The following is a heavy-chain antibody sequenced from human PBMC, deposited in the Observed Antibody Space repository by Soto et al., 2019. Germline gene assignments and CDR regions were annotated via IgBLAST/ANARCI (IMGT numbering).Heavy chain of an antibody. CDR3: ARHASEGGKPFYFDY. Sequence: QVQLQESGPGLVKPSETLSLTCTVSGGSISSYYWSWIRQPAGKGLEWIGRIYTSGNTNYNPSLNSRVTMSVDTSKNQFSLKLSSVTAADTAVYYCARHASEGGKPFYFDYWGQGTLVTVSS. D-gene: IGHD1-26*01. V-gene: IGHV4-4*07. J-gene: IGHJ4*02. CDR1: GGSISSYY. CDR2: IYTSGNT.